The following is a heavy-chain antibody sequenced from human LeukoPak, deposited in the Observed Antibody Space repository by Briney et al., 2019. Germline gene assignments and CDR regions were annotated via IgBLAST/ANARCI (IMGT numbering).Heavy chain of an antibody. J-gene: IGHJ4*02. D-gene: IGHD2-2*01. CDR1: GYTFTDCY. Sequence: ASVKVSCKASGYTFTDCYMHWVRQAPGQGFEWMGWINPNDGDTNYAQKFQGRVTMTRDTSISTAHMEVSRLRSEDTAVYYCARANFLYCSSSTCLFDYWGQGTLVTVSS. CDR2: INPNDGDT. V-gene: IGHV1-2*02. CDR3: ARANFLYCSSSTCLFDY.